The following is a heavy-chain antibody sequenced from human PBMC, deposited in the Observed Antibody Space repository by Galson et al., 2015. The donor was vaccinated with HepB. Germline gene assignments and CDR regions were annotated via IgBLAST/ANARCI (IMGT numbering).Heavy chain of an antibody. V-gene: IGHV1-18*01. CDR2: ISPNNRNT. CDR1: GYTFSTYS. Sequence: SVKVSCKASGYTFSTYSITWLRQAPGQGLEWMGWISPNNRNTDYARQFQGRVTMTTDTSTTTAYMELRSLRSDDTAVYYCARGAFVPVVGATQNNWFDPWGQGTLVTVSS. CDR3: ARGAFVPVVGATQNNWFDP. J-gene: IGHJ5*02. D-gene: IGHD2-15*01.